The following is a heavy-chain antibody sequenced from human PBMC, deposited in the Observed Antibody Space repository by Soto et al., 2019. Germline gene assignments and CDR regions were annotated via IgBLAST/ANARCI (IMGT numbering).Heavy chain of an antibody. V-gene: IGHV3-30*18. D-gene: IGHD1-1*01. CDR3: AKDAYNAAFDV. CDR1: VFSCNIFG. Sequence: PGGSLRLSCATSVFSCNIFGMHWVRQAPGRALEWVGLISKNGDNQYYGDSAKGRFIISRDNPKNSLYLQLHSLRPDDTAVYYCAKDAYNAAFDVWGQGTMVTVSS. J-gene: IGHJ3*01. CDR2: ISKNGDNQ.